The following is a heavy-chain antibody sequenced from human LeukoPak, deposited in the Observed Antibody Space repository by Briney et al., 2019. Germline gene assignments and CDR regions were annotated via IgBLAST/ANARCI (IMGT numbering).Heavy chain of an antibody. CDR3: ARAHTGDYLDY. CDR2: ISSSSSTI. V-gene: IGHV3-48*04. J-gene: IGHJ4*02. Sequence: GGSLRLSCAASGFTFSSYSMNWVRQAPGKGLEWVSYISSSSSTIYYADSVKGRFTISRDNAKNSLYLQMNSLRAEDTAVYYCARAHTGDYLDYWGQGTLVTVSS. CDR1: GFTFSSYS. D-gene: IGHD7-27*01.